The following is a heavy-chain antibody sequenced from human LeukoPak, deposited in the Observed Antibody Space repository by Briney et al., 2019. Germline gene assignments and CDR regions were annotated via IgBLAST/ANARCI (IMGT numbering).Heavy chain of an antibody. Sequence: PGGSLRLSCAASGFTVTTYYMSWVRQAPGKGLEWVSIIYGGGSTSYADSVTGRFTISRDNSGNTLSLQMSSLRAEDTAVYYCARARSWPEHAFDTWGQGIMVTVSS. CDR3: ARARSWPEHAFDT. D-gene: IGHD5-24*01. CDR2: IYGGGST. J-gene: IGHJ3*02. CDR1: GFTVTTYY. V-gene: IGHV3-53*01.